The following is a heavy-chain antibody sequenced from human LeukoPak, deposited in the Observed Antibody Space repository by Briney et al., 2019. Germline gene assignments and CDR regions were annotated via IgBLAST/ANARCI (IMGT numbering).Heavy chain of an antibody. Sequence: SETLFLTCAVSGGSISSSNWWSWVRQPPGKGLEWIGEIYHSGSTNYNPSLKSRVTISVDKSKNQFSLKLSSVAAADTAVYYCARDRSVRGVIYYWGQGTLVTVSS. CDR3: ARDRSVRGVIYY. CDR2: IYHSGST. CDR1: GGSISSSNW. D-gene: IGHD3-10*02. V-gene: IGHV4-4*02. J-gene: IGHJ4*02.